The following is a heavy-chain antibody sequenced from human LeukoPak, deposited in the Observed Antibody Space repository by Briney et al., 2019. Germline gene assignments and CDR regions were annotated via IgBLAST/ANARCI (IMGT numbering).Heavy chain of an antibody. V-gene: IGHV3-11*01. J-gene: IGHJ4*02. CDR1: GFTFSDYY. Sequence: GGSLRLSCAASGFTFSDYYMNWIRQAPGKGLEWVSYISSSGSTTYYADSVKGRFTVSRDNAKNSLYLQMNSLRGEDTAVYYCARDGGQGYYDTNGQDYWGQGTLVTVSS. CDR2: ISSSGSTT. D-gene: IGHD3-22*01. CDR3: ARDGGQGYYDTNGQDY.